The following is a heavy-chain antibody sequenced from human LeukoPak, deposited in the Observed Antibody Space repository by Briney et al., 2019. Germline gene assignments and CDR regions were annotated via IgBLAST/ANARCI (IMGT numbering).Heavy chain of an antibody. CDR1: GFTFSYYA. CDR3: AADIGGVNY. Sequence: PGGSLRLSCVASGFTFSYYAMSWVRQAPGKGLEWVSTITGSGGTTYYGDSVKGRFTTSRDNPKSTLFLQMNSLRAEDTAVYFCAADIGGVNYWGQGTLLTVSS. D-gene: IGHD2-21*01. J-gene: IGHJ4*02. CDR2: ITGSGGTT. V-gene: IGHV3-23*01.